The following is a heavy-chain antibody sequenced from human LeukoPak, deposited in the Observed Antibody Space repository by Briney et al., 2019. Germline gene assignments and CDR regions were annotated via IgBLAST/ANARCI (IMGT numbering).Heavy chain of an antibody. CDR2: ITSNNYI. D-gene: IGHD2-2*01. Sequence: GGSLRLSCAASGFTFISYTMNWVRQAPGKGLEWVSSITSNNYIYYADSVQGRFTISRDNAKNSLYLQMDSLRVEDTAVYYCARGGGGGNVVVPGDYWGQGTLVTVSS. CDR1: GFTFISYT. CDR3: ARGGGGGNVVVPGDY. V-gene: IGHV3-21*01. J-gene: IGHJ4*02.